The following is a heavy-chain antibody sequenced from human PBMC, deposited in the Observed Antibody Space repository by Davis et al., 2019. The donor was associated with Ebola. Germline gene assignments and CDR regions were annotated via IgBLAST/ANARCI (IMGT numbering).Heavy chain of an antibody. CDR2: INAGNGNT. V-gene: IGHV1-3*01. D-gene: IGHD3-22*01. CDR1: GYTFTSYA. CDR3: ARAPPYYDSSRQGWFDP. Sequence: ASVKASCKASGYTFTSYAMHWVRQAPGQRLEWMGWINAGNGNTKYSQKFQGRVTMTRNTSISTAYMELSSLRSEDTAVYYCARAPPYYDSSRQGWFDPWGQGTLVTVSS. J-gene: IGHJ5*02.